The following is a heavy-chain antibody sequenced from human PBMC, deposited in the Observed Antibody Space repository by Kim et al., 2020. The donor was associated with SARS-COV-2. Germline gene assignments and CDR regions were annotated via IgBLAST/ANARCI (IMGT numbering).Heavy chain of an antibody. Sequence: GGSLRLSCTASGFTFGDYAMSWFRQAPGKGLEWVGFIRSKAYGGTTEYAASVKGRFTISRDDSKSIAYLQMNSLKTEDTAVYYCTRSTYDPPGEILFDLWGRGTLVTVSS. D-gene: IGHD2-21*01. J-gene: IGHJ2*01. CDR1: GFTFGDYA. CDR3: TRSTYDPPGEILFDL. CDR2: IRSKAYGGTT. V-gene: IGHV3-49*03.